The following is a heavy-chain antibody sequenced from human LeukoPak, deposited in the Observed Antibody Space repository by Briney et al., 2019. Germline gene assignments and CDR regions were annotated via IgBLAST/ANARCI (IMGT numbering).Heavy chain of an antibody. V-gene: IGHV3-23*01. Sequence: GGSLRLSCAASRFTFGSYVMNWVRQAPGKGLEWVSSICGSGGCTNYADSVKGRFTISRDNSKNTLYLQMNSLRAEDTAVYYCAKDFNQLLAGGYWGQGTLVTVSS. CDR3: AKDFNQLLAGGY. CDR1: RFTFGSYV. CDR2: ICGSGGCT. D-gene: IGHD2-2*01. J-gene: IGHJ4*02.